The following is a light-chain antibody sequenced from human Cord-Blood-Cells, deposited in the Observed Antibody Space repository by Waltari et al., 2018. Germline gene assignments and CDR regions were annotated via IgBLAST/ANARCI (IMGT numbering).Light chain of an antibody. CDR2: EVS. J-gene: IGLJ1*01. CDR3: SSYTSSSTYV. V-gene: IGLV2-14*01. Sequence: QSALTQTASLSGSPGQSITISCPGTSTDAGGYNYVSWYQPHPGKAPKLMIYEVSNRPSGVSNRFSGSKSGNTASLTISGLQAEDEADYYCSSYTSSSTYVFGTGTKVTVL. CDR1: STDAGGYNY.